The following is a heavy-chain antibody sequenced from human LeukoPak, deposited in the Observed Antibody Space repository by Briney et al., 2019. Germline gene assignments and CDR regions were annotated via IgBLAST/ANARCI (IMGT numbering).Heavy chain of an antibody. CDR3: ARDLGLEEVFFDY. D-gene: IGHD1-26*01. J-gene: IGHJ4*02. CDR2: INPNSGGT. CDR1: GYTFTDYY. V-gene: IGHV1-2*02. Sequence: ASVKVSCKASGYTFTDYYMHWVRQAPGQGLEWMGWINPNSGGTNYAQKFQGRVTMTRDTSISTAYMELSRLRSDDTAVYYCARDLGLEEVFFDYWGQGTLVTVSS.